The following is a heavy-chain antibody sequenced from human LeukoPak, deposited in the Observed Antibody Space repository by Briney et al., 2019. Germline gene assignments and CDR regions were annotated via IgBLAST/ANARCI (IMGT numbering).Heavy chain of an antibody. CDR3: ARDGYYDYVWGSYPLTY. V-gene: IGHV1-18*01. Sequence: ASVNVSCKASGYTFTSYGISWVRQAPGQGLEWMGWISAYNGNTNYAQKLQGRVTMTTDTSTSTAYMELRSLRSDDTAVYYCARDGYYDYVWGSYPLTYWGQGTLVTVSS. CDR1: GYTFTSYG. D-gene: IGHD3-16*01. CDR2: ISAYNGNT. J-gene: IGHJ4*02.